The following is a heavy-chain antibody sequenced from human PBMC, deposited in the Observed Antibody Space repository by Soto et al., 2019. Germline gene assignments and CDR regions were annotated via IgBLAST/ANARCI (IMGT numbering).Heavy chain of an antibody. D-gene: IGHD3-22*01. CDR3: ARGGSYYDSSGYPRGDY. J-gene: IGHJ4*02. CDR1: GGTFSSYG. Sequence: QVQLVQSGAEVKKPGSSVKVSCKASGGTFSSYGISWVRQAPGQGLEWMGGIIPIFGTANYAQKFQGRVTITADESTSTAYMELSSLRSEDTAVYYCARGGSYYDSSGYPRGDYWGQGTLVTVSS. V-gene: IGHV1-69*01. CDR2: IIPIFGTA.